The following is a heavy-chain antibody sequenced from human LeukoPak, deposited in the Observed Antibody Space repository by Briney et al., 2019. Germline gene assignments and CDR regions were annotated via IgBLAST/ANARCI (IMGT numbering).Heavy chain of an antibody. CDR2: IYSGGST. CDR1: GFIVSSNY. J-gene: IGHJ4*02. CDR3: ARSWDARLNFDY. D-gene: IGHD1-26*01. V-gene: IGHV3-66*02. Sequence: GGSLRLSCAASGFIVSSNYMNWVRQAPGPGLEWVSVIYSGGSTYYADSVKGRFTISRDNSKNTVNLQMNDLRAEDTAVYYCARSWDARLNFDYWGQGTLVTVSS.